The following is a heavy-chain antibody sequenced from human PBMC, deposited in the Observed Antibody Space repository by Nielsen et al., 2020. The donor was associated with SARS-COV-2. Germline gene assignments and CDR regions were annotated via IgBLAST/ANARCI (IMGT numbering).Heavy chain of an antibody. J-gene: IGHJ6*03. V-gene: IGHV1-69*01. Sequence: WVRQAPGQGLEWMGGIIPIFGTANYAQKFQGRVTITADESTSTAYMELSSLRSADTAVYYCARDSSLTMLRGGSSYMAVWGPGTTVTVSS. D-gene: IGHD3-10*01. CDR2: IIPIFGTA. CDR3: ARDSSLTMLRGGSSYMAV.